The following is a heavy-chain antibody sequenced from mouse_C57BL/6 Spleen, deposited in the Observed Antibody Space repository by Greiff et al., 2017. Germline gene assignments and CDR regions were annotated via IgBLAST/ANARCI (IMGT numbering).Heavy chain of an antibody. Sequence: VQLKESGPVLVQPGASVKMSCKASGYTFTDYYMNWVKQSHGKSLEWIGVINPYNGGTSYNQKFKGKATLTVDKSSSPAYMELNSLTSEDSAVYYCARYYGSSYEGYAMYYWGQGTSVTVSS. CDR2: INPYNGGT. CDR3: ARYYGSSYEGYAMYY. J-gene: IGHJ4*01. V-gene: IGHV1-19*01. D-gene: IGHD1-1*01. CDR1: GYTFTDYY.